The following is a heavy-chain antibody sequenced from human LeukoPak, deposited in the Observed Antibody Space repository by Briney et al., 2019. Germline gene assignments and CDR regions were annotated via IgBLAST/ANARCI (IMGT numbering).Heavy chain of an antibody. V-gene: IGHV4-4*02. J-gene: IGHJ4*02. CDR3: ARGPGGGNGWYNEY. CDR1: GFTFSSYW. D-gene: IGHD6-19*01. CDR2: IFHTGST. Sequence: GSLRLSCAASGFTFSSYWMSWVRQTPGQGLEWIGEIFHTGSTSFHPSFKSRLTISLDKSMNQFSLKLNSMTAADTAVYYCARGPGGGNGWYNEYWGQGILVTVSS.